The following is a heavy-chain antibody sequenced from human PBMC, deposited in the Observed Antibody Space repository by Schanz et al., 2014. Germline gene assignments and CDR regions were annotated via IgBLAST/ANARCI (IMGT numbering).Heavy chain of an antibody. V-gene: IGHV3-33*06. J-gene: IGHJ3*02. D-gene: IGHD4-17*01. CDR1: GFSFSGFA. CDR2: IWYDGNNK. CDR3: AKDPHRDYGGKPQAFDI. Sequence: QVQLVESGGGVVQPGRSLRLSCAASGFSFSGFAVHWVRQAPGKGLEWVAVIWYDGNNKFYADSVKGRFIISRDNSKNTLDLQMNSLRDEDTALYYCAKDPHRDYGGKPQAFDIWGQGTMVTVSS.